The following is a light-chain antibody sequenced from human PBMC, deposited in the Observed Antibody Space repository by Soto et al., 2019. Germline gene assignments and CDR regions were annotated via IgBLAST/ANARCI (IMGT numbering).Light chain of an antibody. CDR1: SSDVGGYNY. V-gene: IGLV2-14*01. CDR2: DVS. J-gene: IGLJ2*01. CDR3: SSYTSSSTL. Sequence: QSVLTQPASVSGSPGQSITISCTGTSSDVGGYNYVSWYQQHPGKAPKLMIYDVSNRPPGVSNRFSGSKSGNTASLTISGLQAEDEADYYCSSYTSSSTLFCGGTKVTVL.